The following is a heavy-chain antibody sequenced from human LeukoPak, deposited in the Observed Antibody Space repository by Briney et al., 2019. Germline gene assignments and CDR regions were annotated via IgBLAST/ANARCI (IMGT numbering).Heavy chain of an antibody. J-gene: IGHJ4*02. Sequence: GSLRLSCAASGLTFRSYWMSWVRQAPGTGLEWVANVHPDGGVKNYVDSVKSRFTISRDNAKNSLYLQMNSLRAEDTAVYYCARDCTVRGVIITWGFDYWGQGTLVTVSS. D-gene: IGHD3-10*01. CDR3: ARDCTVRGVIITWGFDY. CDR1: GLTFRSYW. CDR2: VHPDGGVK. V-gene: IGHV3-7*03.